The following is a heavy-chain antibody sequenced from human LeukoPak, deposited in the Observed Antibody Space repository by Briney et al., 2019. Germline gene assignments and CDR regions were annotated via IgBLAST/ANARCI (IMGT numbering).Heavy chain of an antibody. V-gene: IGHV3-23*01. CDR3: AKSKIYYDSSGYIY. Sequence: GGSLRLFCAASGFTFSSYAMSWVRQAPGKWLEWVSPISGSGGSTYYADPVKGRFTISRDNSKNTLYLQMNSLRAEDTAVYYCAKSKIYYDSSGYIYWGQGTLVTVSS. CDR2: ISGSGGST. CDR1: GFTFSSYA. D-gene: IGHD3-22*01. J-gene: IGHJ4*02.